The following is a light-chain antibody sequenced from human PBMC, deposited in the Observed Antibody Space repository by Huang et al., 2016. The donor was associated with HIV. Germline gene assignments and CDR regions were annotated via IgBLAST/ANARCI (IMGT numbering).Light chain of an antibody. Sequence: IQLTQSLSSLPASVGDRVTITCRASQGISSNLAWYQQNPGKAPKLLIYAASTLQSGVPSRFSGSGSGTEFTLTISSLQTEDFGTYYCQQLNSYPLTFGGGTNVEIK. J-gene: IGKJ4*01. V-gene: IGKV1-9*01. CDR1: QGISSN. CDR2: AAS. CDR3: QQLNSYPLT.